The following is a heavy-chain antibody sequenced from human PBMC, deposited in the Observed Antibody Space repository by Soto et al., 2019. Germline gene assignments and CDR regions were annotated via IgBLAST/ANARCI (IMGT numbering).Heavy chain of an antibody. Sequence: GGSLRLSCAASGFTFSSYWMHWVRQAPGKGLVWVSRINSDGSSTSYADSVKGRVTISRDTAKNTLYLQMNSLRAEDTAVYYCAREIVTTGEYYFDSWGQGTLVTVSS. CDR1: GFTFSSYW. CDR3: AREIVTTGEYYFDS. CDR2: INSDGSST. J-gene: IGHJ4*02. V-gene: IGHV3-74*01. D-gene: IGHD1-1*01.